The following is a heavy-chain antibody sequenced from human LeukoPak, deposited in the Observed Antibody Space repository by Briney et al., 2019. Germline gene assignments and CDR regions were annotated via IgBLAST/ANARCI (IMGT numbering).Heavy chain of an antibody. J-gene: IGHJ5*02. CDR1: GGSISSSSYY. Sequence: SETLSLTCTVSGGSISSSSYYWGWIRQHPGKGLERIGYIYYSGSTYYNPSLKSRVTISVDTSKNQFSLKLSSVTAADTAVYYCARDRKYCSGGSCYFGWFDPWGQGTLVTVSS. D-gene: IGHD2-15*01. CDR2: IYYSGST. CDR3: ARDRKYCSGGSCYFGWFDP. V-gene: IGHV4-31*03.